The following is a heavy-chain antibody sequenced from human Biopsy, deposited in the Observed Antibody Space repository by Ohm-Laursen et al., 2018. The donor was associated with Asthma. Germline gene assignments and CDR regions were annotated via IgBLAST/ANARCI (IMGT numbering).Heavy chain of an antibody. D-gene: IGHD3-3*01. J-gene: IGHJ4*02. CDR1: AYTITSNA. CDR2: INPGNGNT. CDR3: VRDGARIAIFGVGDYFDY. V-gene: IGHV1-3*01. Sequence: SSVKVSCKASAYTITSNAMHWVRQAPGQGLEWMGWINPGNGNTKYSQKFQGRVTITRDTSSSTAYMEPSSLRSEDTAVYYCVRDGARIAIFGVGDYFDYWGQGTLVTVSS.